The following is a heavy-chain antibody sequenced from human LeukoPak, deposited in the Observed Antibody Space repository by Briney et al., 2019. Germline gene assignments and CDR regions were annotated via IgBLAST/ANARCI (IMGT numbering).Heavy chain of an antibody. Sequence: PSETLSLTCTVSGGSISSYYWSWIRQPPGKGLEWIGYIYYSGSTNYNASLKSRVTISVDTSKNQFSLKLSSVTAADTAVYYCARASLCSSTSCYSGDWFDPWGQRTLVTVSS. CDR2: IYYSGST. V-gene: IGHV4-59*01. CDR3: ARASLCSSTSCYSGDWFDP. CDR1: GGSISSYY. D-gene: IGHD2-2*01. J-gene: IGHJ5*02.